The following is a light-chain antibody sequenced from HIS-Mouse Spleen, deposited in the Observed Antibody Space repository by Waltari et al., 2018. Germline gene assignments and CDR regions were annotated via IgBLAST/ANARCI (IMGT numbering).Light chain of an antibody. CDR3: QSYDSSLSGSVV. CDR1: SSNIGAGYD. J-gene: IGLJ2*01. Sequence: QSVLTQPPSVSGAPGQRVTISCTGSSSNIGAGYDVHWYQQLPGTAPKLLIYGNGIRPSGVPDRFSGSRSGTSASLAITGLQAEDEADYYCQSYDSSLSGSVVFGGGTKLTVL. CDR2: GNG. V-gene: IGLV1-40*01.